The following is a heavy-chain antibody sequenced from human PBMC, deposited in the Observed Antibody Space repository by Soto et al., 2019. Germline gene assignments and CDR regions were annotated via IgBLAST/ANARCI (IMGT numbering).Heavy chain of an antibody. CDR3: ARVTYSGYGWIKDDY. CDR2: ISAYNGNT. J-gene: IGHJ4*02. V-gene: IGHV1-18*01. Sequence: ASVKVSCKASGYTFTSYGISWVRQAPGQGLEWMGWISAYNGNTNYAQKLQGRVTMTTDTSTSTAYMELRSLRSDDTAVYYCARVTYSGYGWIKDDYWGQGTLVTVSS. CDR1: GYTFTSYG. D-gene: IGHD5-12*01.